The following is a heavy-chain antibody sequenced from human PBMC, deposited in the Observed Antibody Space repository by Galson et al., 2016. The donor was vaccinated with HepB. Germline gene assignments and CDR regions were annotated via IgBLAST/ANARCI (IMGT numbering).Heavy chain of an antibody. V-gene: IGHV3-66*01. CDR3: AVKFAVDSDFYFGMDV. CDR1: GFTISYNC. J-gene: IGHJ6*02. D-gene: IGHD3-3*01. Sequence: SLRLSCAASGFTISYNCMTWVRQAPGKGLEWVSLVYSGGTTYYADSVKGRFSVSRDDSKNTLNLQMNSLRADDTAVYFCAVKFAVDSDFYFGMDVWGQGTTVTVSS. CDR2: VYSGGTT.